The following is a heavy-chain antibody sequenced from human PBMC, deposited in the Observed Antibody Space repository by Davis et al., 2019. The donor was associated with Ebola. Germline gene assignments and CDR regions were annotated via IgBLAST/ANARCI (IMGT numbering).Heavy chain of an antibody. V-gene: IGHV1-69*04. CDR2: IIPILGIA. Sequence: SVKISCKASGYTFTSYGISWVRQAPGQGLEWMGRIIPILGIANYAQKFQGRVTITADKSTSTAYMELSSLRSEDTAVYYCARDLDSPAMGYNWFDPWGQGTLVTVSS. D-gene: IGHD5-18*01. CDR3: ARDLDSPAMGYNWFDP. CDR1: GYTFTSYG. J-gene: IGHJ5*02.